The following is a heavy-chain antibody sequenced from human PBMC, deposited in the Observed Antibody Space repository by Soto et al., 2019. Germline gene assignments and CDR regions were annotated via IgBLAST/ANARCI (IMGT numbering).Heavy chain of an antibody. Sequence: EVQLLESGGGLVQPGGSLRLSCVASGFTFSSYAMSWVRQAPGKGLEWVSAISGSGGSTYYADSVKGRFTISRDNAKNTLYLQMSSLRAQDTAVYYCAKELGYRISWIEFYNSPRDYWGQGTLVIVFS. CDR1: GFTFSSYA. V-gene: IGHV3-23*01. CDR2: ISGSGGST. J-gene: IGHJ4*02. CDR3: AKELGYRISWIEFYNSPRDY. D-gene: IGHD6-13*01.